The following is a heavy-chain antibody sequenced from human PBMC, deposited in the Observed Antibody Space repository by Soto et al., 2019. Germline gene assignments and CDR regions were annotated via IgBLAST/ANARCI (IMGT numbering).Heavy chain of an antibody. CDR2: INTAKENT. CDR3: ARGTSWSYFDY. Sequence: QVQLVQSGAEVKKPGASVKVSCKASGYTFTSYAIHWVRQAPGQRLEWMGWINTAKENTKYSQKFQGRVTITRDTSASIVYMELSSLRSEDTAGYYCARGTSWSYFDYWGQGTLVTVSS. D-gene: IGHD2-2*01. V-gene: IGHV1-3*04. CDR1: GYTFTSYA. J-gene: IGHJ4*02.